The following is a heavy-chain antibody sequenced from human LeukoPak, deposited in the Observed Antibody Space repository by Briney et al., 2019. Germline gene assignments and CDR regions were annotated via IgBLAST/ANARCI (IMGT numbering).Heavy chain of an antibody. V-gene: IGHV6-1*01. D-gene: IGHD5-24*01. CDR3: AKSRSLRWLQPGGWFDP. CDR1: GDSVSSNSAA. J-gene: IGHJ5*02. CDR2: TYYRSKRYT. Sequence: SQTLSLTCAISGDSVSSNSAAWNWIRQSPSRGLEWLGRTYYRSKRYTEYAVSVKSRITINPHTSKNQFSLKLSSVTAADTAVYYCAKSRSLRWLQPGGWFDPWGQGTLVTVSS.